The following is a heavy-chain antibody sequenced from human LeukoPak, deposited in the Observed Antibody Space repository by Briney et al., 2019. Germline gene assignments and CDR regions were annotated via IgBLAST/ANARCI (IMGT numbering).Heavy chain of an antibody. CDR2: ISYDGSNK. CDR3: ARGRFYDILTGYNDY. CDR1: GFTFSSYA. Sequence: GGSLRLSCAASGFTFSSYAMHRVRQAPGKGLEWVAVISYDGSNKYYADSVKGRFTISRDNSKNTLYLQMNSLRAEDTAVYYCARGRFYDILTGYNDYWGQGTLVTVSS. V-gene: IGHV3-30*04. D-gene: IGHD3-9*01. J-gene: IGHJ4*02.